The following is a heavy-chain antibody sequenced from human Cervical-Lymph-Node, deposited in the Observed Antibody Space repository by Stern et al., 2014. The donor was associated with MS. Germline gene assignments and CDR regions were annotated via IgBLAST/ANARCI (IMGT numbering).Heavy chain of an antibody. D-gene: IGHD3-16*01. J-gene: IGHJ4*02. Sequence: QINLKESGPTLVKPTQTLTLTCTFSGFSLTTSGVAVGWIRQPPGKALEWLALIYWDDDKWYSSSLKSELTITTDTSKNQVALIVTSMDPVDTATYYCAHRQGVHAPFDFWGQGTLVTVSS. V-gene: IGHV2-5*02. CDR1: GFSLTTSGVA. CDR3: AHRQGVHAPFDF. CDR2: IYWDDDK.